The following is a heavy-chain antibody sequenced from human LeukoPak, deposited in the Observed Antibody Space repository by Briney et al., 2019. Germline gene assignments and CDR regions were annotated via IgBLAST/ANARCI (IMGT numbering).Heavy chain of an antibody. CDR1: GFTVITND. CDR3: ARGVEPPAANTLAY. J-gene: IGHJ4*02. CDR2: LYSDGNT. Sequence: HPGGSLRLSCAASGFTVITNDMTWVRQAPGKGLEWVSVLYSDGNTKYADSVQGRFTISRDNSKNTLYLEMNSLSPDDTAVYYCARGVEPPAANTLAYWGQGTLVTVSS. V-gene: IGHV3-53*01. D-gene: IGHD2-2*01.